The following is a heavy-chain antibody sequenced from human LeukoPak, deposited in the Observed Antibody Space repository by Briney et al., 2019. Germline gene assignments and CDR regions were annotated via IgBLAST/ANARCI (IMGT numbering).Heavy chain of an antibody. CDR1: LRSSCVYY. CDR2: INHIGST. Sequence: SGSLSLTSALYLRSSCVYYSSSSRDPPRKGRESVWEINHIGSTNYNPSLKSRVTITVDTSKNQFSLKLSSVTAADTAVYYCARARIQLRAHGDLDYWGQGTLVTVSS. V-gene: IGHV4-34*01. CDR3: ARARIQLRAHGDLDY. J-gene: IGHJ4*02. D-gene: IGHD5-18*01.